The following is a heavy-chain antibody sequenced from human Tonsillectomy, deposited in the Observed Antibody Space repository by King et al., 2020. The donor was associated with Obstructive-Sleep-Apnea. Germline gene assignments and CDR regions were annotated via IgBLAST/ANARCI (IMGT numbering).Heavy chain of an antibody. V-gene: IGHV3-30-3*01. D-gene: IGHD1-26*01. CDR3: ARESGSYGAFDI. Sequence: VQLVESGGGVVQPGRSLRLSCAASGFTVSSYAMHWVRQAPGKGLEWVAVISYDGSNKYYADSVKGRFTISRDNSKNTLYLQMNSLRAEDMAVYYCARESGSYGAFDIWGQGTMVTVSS. J-gene: IGHJ3*02. CDR2: ISYDGSNK. CDR1: GFTVSSYA.